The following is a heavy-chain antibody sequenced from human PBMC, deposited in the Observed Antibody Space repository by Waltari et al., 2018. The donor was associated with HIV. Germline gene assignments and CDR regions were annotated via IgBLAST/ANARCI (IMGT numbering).Heavy chain of an antibody. D-gene: IGHD3-3*01. J-gene: IGHJ3*01. CDR2: VYYSGNT. CDR1: NGSIINANHY. V-gene: IGHV4-39*01. CDR3: ARHDWRGSDGYDV. Sequence: QLQLQESGPGLVKPSETLSLTCTVSNGSIINANHYWGWIRRPPGKGLEWIGSVYYSGNTYYNTALRSRVTISVDTSKSQFSLRLNSVTAADTAVYYCARHDWRGSDGYDVWGRGTMVTVSS.